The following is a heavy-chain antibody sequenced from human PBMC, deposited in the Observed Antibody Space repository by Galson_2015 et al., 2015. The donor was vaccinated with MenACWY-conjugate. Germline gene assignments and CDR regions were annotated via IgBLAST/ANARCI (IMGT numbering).Heavy chain of an antibody. CDR2: ISKSGSPI. CDR3: ARVGTWIHQYFYYMDV. D-gene: IGHD5-18*01. CDR1: GFTFTGYE. Sequence: SLRLSCAASGFTFTGYEFNWVRQAPGKGLEWLSYISKSGSPIYYADSVKGRFTISRDNIKKSLFLEMNSLRAGDTGVYYCARVGTWIHQYFYYMDVWGKGNPGHRLF. J-gene: IGHJ6*03. V-gene: IGHV3-48*03.